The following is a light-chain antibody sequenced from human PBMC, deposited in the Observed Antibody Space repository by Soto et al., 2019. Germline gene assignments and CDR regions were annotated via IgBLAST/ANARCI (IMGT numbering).Light chain of an antibody. CDR1: SSNIGTNT. CDR3: AAWDGSLSVVL. J-gene: IGLJ2*01. Sequence: QSVLTQPSSASGTPGQTVTISCSGTSSNIGTNTVNWYRQVPGTAPKLLIFYDNVRPSGVPGRFSGSRSGTSASLAISGLQSEDEADYYCAAWDGSLSVVLLGGGTKLTVL. V-gene: IGLV1-44*01. CDR2: YDN.